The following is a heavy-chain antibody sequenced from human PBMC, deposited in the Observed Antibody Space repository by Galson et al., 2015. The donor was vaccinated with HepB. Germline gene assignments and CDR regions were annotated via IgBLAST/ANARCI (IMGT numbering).Heavy chain of an antibody. Sequence: SVKVSCKASGYTFTNYGVSWVRQAPGQGLEWMGWISGYNGNTNYAQNLQGRVTMTTDTSTNTAYMELRSLRSDDTAVYYCARGGSSWSAEYFQYWGQGTLVTVSS. CDR2: ISGYNGNT. V-gene: IGHV1-18*04. J-gene: IGHJ1*01. CDR1: GYTFTNYG. D-gene: IGHD6-13*01. CDR3: ARGGSSWSAEYFQY.